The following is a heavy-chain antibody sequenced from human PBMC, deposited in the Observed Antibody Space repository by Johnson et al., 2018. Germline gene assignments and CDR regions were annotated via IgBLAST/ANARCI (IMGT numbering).Heavy chain of an antibody. CDR3: ASRNSSGYYYGAFDI. CDR2: IITIFGTA. J-gene: IGHJ3*02. D-gene: IGHD3-22*01. CDR1: GGTFSTYA. V-gene: IGHV1-69*01. Sequence: VQLVESGAEVKKPGSSVKVSCKSSGGTFSTYAISWVRQAPGQGLEWRGGIITIFGTANYAQKFQGRVTITADESTSTAYMELSSLRSEDTAVCYCASRNSSGYYYGAFDIWGQGTTVTVSS.